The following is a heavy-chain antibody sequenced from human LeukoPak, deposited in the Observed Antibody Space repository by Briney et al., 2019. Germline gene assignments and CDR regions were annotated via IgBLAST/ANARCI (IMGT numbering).Heavy chain of an antibody. CDR3: ARDYGGSSPFDY. CDR2: ISSSSSYI. J-gene: IGHJ4*02. V-gene: IGHV3-21*01. CDR1: GFTFSSHT. D-gene: IGHD4-23*01. Sequence: PGGSLRLSCAASGFTFSSHTINWVRQAPGKGLEWVSSISSSSSYIYYADSVKGRLTISRDNAKNSLYLHMNSLRAEDTAVYYCARDYGGSSPFDYWGQGTLVTVSS.